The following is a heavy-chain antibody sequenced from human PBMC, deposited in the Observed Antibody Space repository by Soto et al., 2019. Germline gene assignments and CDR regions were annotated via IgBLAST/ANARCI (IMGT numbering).Heavy chain of an antibody. CDR2: IYHSGST. CDR3: ARADYDYVWGSYRSPNYFDY. Sequence: SETLSLTCAVSGGSISSGGYSWSWIRQPPGKGLEWIGYIYHSGSTYYNPSLKSRVTISVDRSKNQFSLKLSSVTAADTAVYYCARADYDYVWGSYRSPNYFDYWGQGTLVTVSS. J-gene: IGHJ4*02. V-gene: IGHV4-30-2*01. D-gene: IGHD3-16*02. CDR1: GGSISSGGYS.